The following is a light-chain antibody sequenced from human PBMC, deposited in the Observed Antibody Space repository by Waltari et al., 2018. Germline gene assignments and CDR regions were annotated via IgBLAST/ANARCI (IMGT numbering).Light chain of an antibody. CDR1: QSVPTNY. CDR3: QQYGSSSWT. J-gene: IGKJ1*01. Sequence: EIVLTQSPGTLSLSPGARATLSCRAAQSVPTNYLAWYQQKPGQAPRLLFYGASRRATGIPDRFSGSGSGTDFTLTISRLEPEDSAVYYCQQYGSSSWTFGQGTKVEIK. V-gene: IGKV3-20*01. CDR2: GAS.